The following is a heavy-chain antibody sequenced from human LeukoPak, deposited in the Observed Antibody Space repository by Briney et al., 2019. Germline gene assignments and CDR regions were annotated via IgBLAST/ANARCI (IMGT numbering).Heavy chain of an antibody. J-gene: IGHJ5*02. CDR1: GGSISSGDYY. CDR2: IYYSGST. D-gene: IGHD3-22*01. V-gene: IGHV4-30-4*02. CDR3: ARAGRIVVDNWFDP. Sequence: PSETLSLTCTVSGGSISSGDYYWSWIRQPPGKGLEWIGYIYYSGSTYYNPSLKSRVTISVDTSKNQFSLKLSSVTAADTAVYYCARAGRIVVDNWFDPWGQGTLVTVSS.